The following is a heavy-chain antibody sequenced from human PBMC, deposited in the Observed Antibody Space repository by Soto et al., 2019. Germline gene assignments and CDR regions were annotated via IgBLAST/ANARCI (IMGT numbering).Heavy chain of an antibody. CDR1: GFTFSTYA. V-gene: IGHV3-23*01. D-gene: IGHD4-17*01. Sequence: EVQLLESGGDLVQPGGSLRLSCAASGFTFSTYAMNWVRQAPGKGLEWVSGISTSGAGTYYADSVKGRFTISRDNYKNTLFLQMNRLIAEDSDLYYCATVYRYGDPEYWGQGTLVTVSS. CDR3: ATVYRYGDPEY. CDR2: ISTSGAGT. J-gene: IGHJ4*02.